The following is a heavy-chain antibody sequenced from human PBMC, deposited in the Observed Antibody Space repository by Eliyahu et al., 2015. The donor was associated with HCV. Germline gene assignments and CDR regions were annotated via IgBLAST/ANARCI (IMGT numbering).Heavy chain of an antibody. Sequence: VQLVESGGGVVQPGGSXRLXCAASXLXXSNNYMTWVRPAPGKGLEXXSILYSGTTTYYSASVKGRFTISRDDSKNTLYLQMNSLRAEDSGLYYCAREVHYLESSMYFFDSWGQGTLVTVSS. CDR1: XLXXSNNY. J-gene: IGHJ4*02. CDR2: LYSGTTT. V-gene: IGHV3-66*01. D-gene: IGHD3-22*01. CDR3: AREVHYLESSMYFFDS.